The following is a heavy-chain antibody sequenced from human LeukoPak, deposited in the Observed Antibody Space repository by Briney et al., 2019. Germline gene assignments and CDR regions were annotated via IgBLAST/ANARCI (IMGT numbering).Heavy chain of an antibody. CDR1: GFTFRSYG. V-gene: IGHV3-33*06. D-gene: IGHD5-18*01. CDR3: AKERGYSYGLGY. J-gene: IGHJ4*02. Sequence: GGSLRLSCAASGFTFRSYGMSWVRQAPGKGLEWVAVIWFDGSNKYYADSVKGRFTISRDNSKNTLYLQMNSLRAEDTAVYYCAKERGYSYGLGYWGQGTLVTVSS. CDR2: IWFDGSNK.